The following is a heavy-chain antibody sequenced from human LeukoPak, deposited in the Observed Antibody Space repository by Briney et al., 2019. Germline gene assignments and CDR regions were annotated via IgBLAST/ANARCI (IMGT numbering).Heavy chain of an antibody. J-gene: IGHJ4*02. V-gene: IGHV7-4-1*02. D-gene: IGHD3-9*01. CDR1: GYTFTSYA. Sequence: GASVKVSCKASGYTFTSYAMNRVRQAPGQGLEWMGWINNNTGNPKYTQGFTGRFVFSLDTSVSTAYLQISRLKAEDTAVYYCARELWRARTYYDILTGDSDYWGQGTLVTVSS. CDR3: ARELWRARTYYDILTGDSDY. CDR2: INNNTGNP.